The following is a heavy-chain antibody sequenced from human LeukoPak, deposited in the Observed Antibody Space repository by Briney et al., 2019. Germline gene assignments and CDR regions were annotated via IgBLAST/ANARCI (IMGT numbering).Heavy chain of an antibody. V-gene: IGHV3-23*01. CDR2: ISGSGGST. J-gene: IGHJ4*02. CDR3: ARRGAGDYCFDY. Sequence: GGSLRLSCAASGFTFSSYATSWVRQAPGKGLEWVSAISGSGGSTYYADSVKGRFTISRDNSRSSLYLQMNSLRGDDTAVYYCARRGAGDYCFDYWGQGILVTVSS. D-gene: IGHD2-15*01. CDR1: GFTFSSYA.